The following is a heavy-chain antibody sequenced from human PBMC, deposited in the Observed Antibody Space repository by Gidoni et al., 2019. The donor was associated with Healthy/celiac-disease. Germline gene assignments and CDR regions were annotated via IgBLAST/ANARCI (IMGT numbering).Heavy chain of an antibody. V-gene: IGHV3-23*01. J-gene: IGHJ2*01. CDR3: AKHPPYDSSGYYYWYFDL. D-gene: IGHD3-22*01. Sequence: EVQLLESGGGLVQPGGSLRLSCAASGFTFSSYAMSWVRQAPGKGLEWVSAISGSGGSTYYADSVKGRFTISRDNSKNTLYLQMNSLRAEDTAVYYCAKHPPYDSSGYYYWYFDLWGRGTLVTVSS. CDR2: ISGSGGST. CDR1: GFTFSSYA.